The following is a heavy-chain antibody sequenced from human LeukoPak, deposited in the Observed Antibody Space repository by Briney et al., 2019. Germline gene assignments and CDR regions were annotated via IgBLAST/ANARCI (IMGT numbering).Heavy chain of an antibody. Sequence: SETLSLTCTVSGGSISSSSYYWGWLRQPPGKGLEWIGSIYYSGSTYYNPSLKSRVTISVDTSKNQFSLKLSSVTAADTAVYYCVGCSFYYFDYWGQGTVVTVSS. CDR2: IYYSGST. CDR3: VGCSFYYFDY. J-gene: IGHJ4*02. D-gene: IGHD2-21*01. V-gene: IGHV4-39*01. CDR1: GGSISSSSYY.